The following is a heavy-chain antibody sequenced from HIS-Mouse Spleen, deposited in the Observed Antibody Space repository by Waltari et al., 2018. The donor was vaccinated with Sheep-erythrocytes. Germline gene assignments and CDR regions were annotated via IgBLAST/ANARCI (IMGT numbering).Heavy chain of an antibody. CDR3: AQTGATTPHFDY. V-gene: IGHV1-69*04. Sequence: QVQLVQSGAEVKKPGSSVKVSCKASGGTFSSYAISWVRQAPGQGLEWMGRIIPILGIANYAQKFQCRVTITADKSTSTAYMELSSLRSEDTAVYYCAQTGATTPHFDYWGQGTLVTVSS. J-gene: IGHJ4*02. CDR2: IIPILGIA. D-gene: IGHD1-26*01. CDR1: GGTFSSYA.